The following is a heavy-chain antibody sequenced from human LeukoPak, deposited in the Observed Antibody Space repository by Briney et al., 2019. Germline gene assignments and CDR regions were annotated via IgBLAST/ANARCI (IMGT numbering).Heavy chain of an antibody. V-gene: IGHV1-69*01. CDR2: IIPIFGTA. J-gene: IGHJ3*02. D-gene: IGHD3-3*01. Sequence: SVKVSCKASGGTFSSYAISWVRQAPGQGLEWMGGIIPIFGTANYAQKFQGRVTITADESTSTAYMELSSLRSEDTAVYYCASVTIFGVVIQGDAFDIWGQGTMVTVS. CDR3: ASVTIFGVVIQGDAFDI. CDR1: GGTFSSYA.